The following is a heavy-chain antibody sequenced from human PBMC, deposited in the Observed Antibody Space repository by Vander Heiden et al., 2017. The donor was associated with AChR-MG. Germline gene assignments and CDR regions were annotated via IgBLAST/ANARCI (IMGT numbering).Heavy chain of an antibody. V-gene: IGHV1-2*02. CDR1: GSTFTGYY. Sequence: QAQLVQSGAEVKKPGASVKVPCKASGSTFTGYYMHRGRQAPGQGREWMGWINPNSGGTNYAQKFQGRVTMTRDTSISTAYMELSRLRSDDTAVYYCARVTHNNGNWFDPWGQGTLVTVSS. J-gene: IGHJ5*02. CDR2: INPNSGGT. CDR3: ARVTHNNGNWFDP. D-gene: IGHD1-20*01.